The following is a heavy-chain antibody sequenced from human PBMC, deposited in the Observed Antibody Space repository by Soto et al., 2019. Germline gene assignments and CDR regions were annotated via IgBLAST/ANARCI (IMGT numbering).Heavy chain of an antibody. Sequence: QVQLVQSGADLKRSGASMKVSCKASGYTFTSYGISWVRQAPGQGLEWMAWISPLKGRTQYSQKAQGRVTLSTDTSSNTAYREMTTLRVADTAVYYCAMDYGDRPEYFKHWGQGTLVTVS. D-gene: IGHD4-17*01. CDR2: ISPLKGRT. CDR3: AMDYGDRPEYFKH. CDR1: GYTFTSYG. V-gene: IGHV1-18*04. J-gene: IGHJ1*01.